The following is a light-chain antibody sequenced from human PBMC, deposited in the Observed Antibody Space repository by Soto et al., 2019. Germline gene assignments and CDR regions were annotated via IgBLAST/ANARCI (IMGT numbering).Light chain of an antibody. CDR1: QTISTY. V-gene: IGKV1-16*01. CDR2: AAS. J-gene: IGKJ1*01. Sequence: DIQRTQSPSSLSASVGRRLTIPCRSSQTISTYLNWYRQKQGEAPKLLIYAASTLQSGVPSRFSGSGSGTEFTLTISSLQPDDFATYYCQHYNSYSEAFGQGTKVDIK. CDR3: QHYNSYSEA.